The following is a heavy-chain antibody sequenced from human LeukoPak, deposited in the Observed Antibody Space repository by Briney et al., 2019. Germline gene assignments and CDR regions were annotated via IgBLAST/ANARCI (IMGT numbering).Heavy chain of an antibody. CDR2: IYTSGST. V-gene: IGHV4-61*02. Sequence: PSQTLSLTCTVSGGSISSGSYYWSWIRQPAGKGLEWIGRIYTSGSTNYNPSLKSRVTISVDTSKNQFSLKLSSVTAADPAVYYCARGRPYCSGGSCYPRALSNWFDPWGQGTLVTVSS. D-gene: IGHD2-15*01. J-gene: IGHJ5*02. CDR3: ARGRPYCSGGSCYPRALSNWFDP. CDR1: GGSISSGSYY.